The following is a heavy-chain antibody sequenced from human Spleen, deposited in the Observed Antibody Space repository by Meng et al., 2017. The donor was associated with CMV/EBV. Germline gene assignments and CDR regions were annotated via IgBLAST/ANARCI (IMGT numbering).Heavy chain of an antibody. Sequence: SCKASGGTFSSYAISWVRQAPGQGLEWMGGIIPILRITNYAQRFQGRVTIPADRSTSTTYMELSSLRSDDTAVYYCARLSRPREPDPWGQGTLVTVSS. CDR2: IIPILRIT. V-gene: IGHV1-69*10. J-gene: IGHJ5*02. CDR1: GGTFSSYA. D-gene: IGHD1-26*01. CDR3: ARLSRPREPDP.